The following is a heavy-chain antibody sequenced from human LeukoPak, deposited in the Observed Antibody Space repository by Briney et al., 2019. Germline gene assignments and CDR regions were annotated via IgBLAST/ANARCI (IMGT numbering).Heavy chain of an antibody. Sequence: GGSLRLSCAASGFTFSSYEMNWVRQAPGKGLEWVSYISSSGSTIYYADSVKGRFTISRDNAKTSLYLQIDSLRAEDTAVYYCAKEDATADSSGYYYANWGQGTLVTVSP. CDR1: GFTFSSYE. CDR2: ISSSGSTI. CDR3: AKEDATADSSGYYYAN. D-gene: IGHD3-22*01. V-gene: IGHV3-48*03. J-gene: IGHJ4*02.